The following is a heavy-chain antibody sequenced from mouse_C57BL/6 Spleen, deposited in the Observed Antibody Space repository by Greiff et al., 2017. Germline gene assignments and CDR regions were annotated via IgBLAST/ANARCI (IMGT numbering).Heavy chain of an antibody. CDR2: ISDGGSYT. Sequence: EVHLVESGGGLVKPGGSLKLSCAASGFTFSSYAMSWVRQTPEKRLEWVATISDGGSYTYYPDNVKGRFTISRDNAKNNLYLQMSHLKSEDTAMYYCARGGGTTVERYFDVWGTGTTVTVSS. CDR1: GFTFSSYA. V-gene: IGHV5-4*01. D-gene: IGHD1-1*01. J-gene: IGHJ1*03. CDR3: ARGGGTTVERYFDV.